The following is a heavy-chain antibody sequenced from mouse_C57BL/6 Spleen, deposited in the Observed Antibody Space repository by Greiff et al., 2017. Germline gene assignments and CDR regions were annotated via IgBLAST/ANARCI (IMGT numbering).Heavy chain of an antibody. D-gene: IGHD1-1*01. Sequence: QVQLQQSGAELVKPGASVKLSCKASGYTFTEYTIHWVKQRSGQGLEWIGWFYPGSRSIKYNEKFKDKATLTADKSSSTVYMELSRLTSEVSAVDFGAKRGNYYGSRYYCDYWGQGTTLTVSS. J-gene: IGHJ2*01. CDR2: FYPGSRSI. CDR3: AKRGNYYGSRYYCDY. CDR1: GYTFTEYT. V-gene: IGHV1-62-2*01.